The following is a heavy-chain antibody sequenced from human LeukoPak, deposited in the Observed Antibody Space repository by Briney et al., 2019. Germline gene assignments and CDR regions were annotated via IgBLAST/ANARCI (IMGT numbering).Heavy chain of an antibody. Sequence: SETLSLTCAVYGGSFSDYYWSWIRQPPGKGLEWIGEINHSGSTNYNPSLKSRVTISVDTSKNQFPLKLSSVNAADTAVYYCAGSIAARLDYWGQGTLVTVSS. D-gene: IGHD6-6*01. CDR3: AGSIAARLDY. V-gene: IGHV4-34*01. J-gene: IGHJ4*02. CDR2: INHSGST. CDR1: GGSFSDYY.